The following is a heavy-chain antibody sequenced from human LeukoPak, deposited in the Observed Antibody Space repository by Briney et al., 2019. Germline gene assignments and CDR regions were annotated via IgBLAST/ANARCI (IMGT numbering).Heavy chain of an antibody. D-gene: IGHD6-19*01. V-gene: IGHV4-30-4*01. CDR3: ARDSSGWKSNGAFDI. Sequence: SETLSLTCTVSGGSISSGDYCWSWIRQPPGKGLEWIGYIYYSGSTYYNPSLKSRVTISVDTSKNQFSLKLSSVTAADTAVYYCARDSSGWKSNGAFDIWGQGTMVTVSS. CDR2: IYYSGST. J-gene: IGHJ3*02. CDR1: GGSISSGDYC.